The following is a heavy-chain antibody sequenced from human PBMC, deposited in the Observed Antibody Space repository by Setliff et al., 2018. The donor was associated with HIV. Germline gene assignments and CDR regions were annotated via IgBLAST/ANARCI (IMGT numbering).Heavy chain of an antibody. V-gene: IGHV4-4*09. J-gene: IGHJ5*02. CDR3: AKAYSDVWYGWFAP. D-gene: IGHD5-12*01. CDR2: IYTSGNT. Sequence: SETLSLTCTVSGGSISISGWSWIRQPPGKGLEWIGCIYTSGNTNYDPSLKSRVTISADTSKNQFSLKLASVTAEDTAIYFCAKAYSDVWYGWFAPWGQGTLVTVSS. CDR1: GGSISISG.